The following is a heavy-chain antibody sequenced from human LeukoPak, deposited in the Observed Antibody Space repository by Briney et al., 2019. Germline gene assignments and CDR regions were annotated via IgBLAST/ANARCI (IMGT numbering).Heavy chain of an antibody. D-gene: IGHD5-18*01. CDR1: GFTFSSYA. Sequence: GGSLRLSCAAPGFTFSSYAMSWVRQAPGKGLEWVSAISGSGGSTYYADSVKGRFTISRDNSKNTLFLHMNSLRAEDTAVYYCARDLSGVTGYTYGRGIDYWGQGTLVTVSS. CDR2: ISGSGGST. J-gene: IGHJ4*02. V-gene: IGHV3-23*01. CDR3: ARDLSGVTGYTYGRGIDY.